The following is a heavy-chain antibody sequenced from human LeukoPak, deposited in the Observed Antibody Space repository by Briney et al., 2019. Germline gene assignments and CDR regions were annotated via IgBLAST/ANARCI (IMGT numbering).Heavy chain of an antibody. CDR1: GFIFDDYV. V-gene: IGHV3-9*01. CDR2: ISWNSGRI. CDR3: AKALNMYYMDV. J-gene: IGHJ6*03. Sequence: GGSLRLSCAASGFIFDDYVMHWVRQAPGKGLEWVSGISWNSGRIGYADSVKGRFTISRDNAKNSLYLQMNSLRAEDTALYYCAKALNMYYMDVWGKGTTVTVSS.